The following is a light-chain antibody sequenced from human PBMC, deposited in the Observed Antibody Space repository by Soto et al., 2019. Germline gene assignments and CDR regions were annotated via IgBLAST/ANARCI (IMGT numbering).Light chain of an antibody. CDR1: SSDVGGYNY. Sequence: QSALTQPASVSGSPGQSITISCTGTSSDVGGYNYVSWYQQHPGKAPKLMIYDVSNRPSGVSNRFSGSKSGNTASLTISGLQADDEADYYCSSYTSSSTSLVVFGGGTKLTVL. CDR2: DVS. CDR3: SSYTSSSTSLVV. J-gene: IGLJ2*01. V-gene: IGLV2-14*01.